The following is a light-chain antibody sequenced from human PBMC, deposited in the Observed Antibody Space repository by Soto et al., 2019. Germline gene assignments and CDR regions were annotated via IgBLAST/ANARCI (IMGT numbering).Light chain of an antibody. V-gene: IGKV1-33*01. J-gene: IGKJ4*01. CDR1: QDITND. CDR2: EAS. CDR3: QQYDNAPLT. Sequence: DIQMTQSPSSLSASVGDRVTITCQASQDITNDLNWYQQKPGKAPKVLIYEASNLKTGVPSRFSGSGSGTEFTFTISSLQPEDIATYFCQQYDNAPLTFGGGTKVEIK.